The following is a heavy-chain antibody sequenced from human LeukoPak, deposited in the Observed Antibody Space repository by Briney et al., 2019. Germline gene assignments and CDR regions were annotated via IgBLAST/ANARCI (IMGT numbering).Heavy chain of an antibody. V-gene: IGHV4-39*07. CDR2: IYYSGST. Sequence: PSETLSLTCTVSGGSISSSSYYWGWIRQPPGKGLEWIGSIYYSGSTNYNPSLKSRVTISVDTSKNQFSLKLSSVTAADTAVYYCARDWRYYGSGSYFDYWGQGTLVTVSS. CDR1: GGSISSSSYY. D-gene: IGHD3-10*01. CDR3: ARDWRYYGSGSYFDY. J-gene: IGHJ4*02.